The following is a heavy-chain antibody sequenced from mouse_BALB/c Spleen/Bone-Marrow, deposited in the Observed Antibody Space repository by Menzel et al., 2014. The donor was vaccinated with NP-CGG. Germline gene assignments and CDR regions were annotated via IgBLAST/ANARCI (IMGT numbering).Heavy chain of an antibody. CDR3: ACGTPATSYYALDY. Sequence: EVQLQQSGPELVKPGASVKMSCKASGYTFTRYVIHWVRQKPGQGLEWIGYINPYNDGIKYNEKFKGKATLTSDKSSSTAYMELSSLTSEDSAVYYCACGTPATSYYALDYWGQGTSVTVSS. V-gene: IGHV1-14*01. CDR2: INPYNDGI. D-gene: IGHD1-2*01. CDR1: GYTFTRYV. J-gene: IGHJ4*01.